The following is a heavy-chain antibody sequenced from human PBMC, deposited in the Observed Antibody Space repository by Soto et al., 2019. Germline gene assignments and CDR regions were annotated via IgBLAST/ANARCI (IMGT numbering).Heavy chain of an antibody. CDR2: IKSKTDGGTT. Sequence: GGSLRLSCAASGFTFSNAWXXXVRQAPGKGLEWVGRIKSKTDGGTTXXAAPVKGRFTISRDDSKNTLYLQMNSLKTEDTAVYYCLHFVFDXXGQGTLVXXSS. D-gene: IGHD3-3*02. V-gene: IGHV3-15*01. J-gene: IGHJ4*02. CDR3: LHFVFDX. CDR1: GFTFSNAW.